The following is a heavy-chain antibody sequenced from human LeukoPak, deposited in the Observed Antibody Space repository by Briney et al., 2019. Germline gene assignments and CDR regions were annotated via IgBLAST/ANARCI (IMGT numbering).Heavy chain of an antibody. CDR1: GFTLTDHW. J-gene: IGHJ5*02. CDR2: INGDLTNT. V-gene: IGHV3-74*03. Sequence: GGSLRLSCAASGFTLTDHWMHWVRQVAGKGLVWVSRINGDLTNTTYADSVKGRFTISRDNAKNTLYLQMNSLRAEDTAVYYCARAMPHDNWFNPWGQGSLVTVSS. CDR3: ARAMPHDNWFNP. D-gene: IGHD2-2*01.